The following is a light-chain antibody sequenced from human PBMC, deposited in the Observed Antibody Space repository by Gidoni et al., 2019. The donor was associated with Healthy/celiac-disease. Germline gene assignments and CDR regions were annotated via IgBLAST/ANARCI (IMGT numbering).Light chain of an antibody. J-gene: IGLJ3*02. Sequence: QSALTQPVSVSGSPGQSITISCTGTSSDVGSYNLVSWYQQPPGKAPKLMIYEVSKRPSGVSNRFSGSKSGNTASLTISGLQAEDEADYYCCSYAGRVFGGGTKLTVL. V-gene: IGLV2-23*02. CDR1: SSDVGSYNL. CDR3: CSYAGRV. CDR2: EVS.